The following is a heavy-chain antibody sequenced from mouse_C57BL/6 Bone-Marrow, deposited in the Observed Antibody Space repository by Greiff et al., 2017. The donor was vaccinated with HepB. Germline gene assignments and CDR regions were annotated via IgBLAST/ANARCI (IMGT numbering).Heavy chain of an antibody. CDR3: ARSDDDYYVYYFDY. D-gene: IGHD2-3*01. CDR2: INPNNGGT. J-gene: IGHJ2*01. CDR1: GYTFTDYN. V-gene: IGHV1-18*01. Sequence: EVQLQQSGPELVKPGASVKIPCKASGYTFTDYNMDWVKQSHGKSLEWIGDINPNNGGTIYNQKFKGKATLTVDKSSSTAYMELRSLTSEDTAVYYGARSDDDYYVYYFDYWGQGTTLTVSS.